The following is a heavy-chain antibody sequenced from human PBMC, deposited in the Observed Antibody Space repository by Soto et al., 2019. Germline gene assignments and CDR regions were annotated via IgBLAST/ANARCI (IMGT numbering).Heavy chain of an antibody. D-gene: IGHD4-17*01. V-gene: IGHV1-18*01. CDR3: ARVARHYADYYGMDV. CDR1: CYTFTSYG. J-gene: IGHJ6*02. Sequence: SVEVSCKASCYTFTSYGISWVRQAPRQWLEWMGWISAYNGNTNYAQKLQGRVNMTTDTSTSTAYMELRSLRSDDTAVYYCARVARHYADYYGMDVWGQGTTVTVSS. CDR2: ISAYNGNT.